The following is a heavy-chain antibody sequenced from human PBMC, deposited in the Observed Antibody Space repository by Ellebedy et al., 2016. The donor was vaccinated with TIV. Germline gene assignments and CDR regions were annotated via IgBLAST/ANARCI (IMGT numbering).Heavy chain of an antibody. CDR3: AREGYYAFDI. Sequence: GESLKISCAASGFTFSSYWMSWVRQAPGKGLEWVANIKHDGSEKYYVDSVKGRFTISRDNAKNSLYLQMNSLRAEDTAVYYCAREGYYAFDIWGQGTMVTVSS. D-gene: IGHD5-18*01. CDR1: GFTFSSYW. V-gene: IGHV3-7*01. CDR2: IKHDGSEK. J-gene: IGHJ3*02.